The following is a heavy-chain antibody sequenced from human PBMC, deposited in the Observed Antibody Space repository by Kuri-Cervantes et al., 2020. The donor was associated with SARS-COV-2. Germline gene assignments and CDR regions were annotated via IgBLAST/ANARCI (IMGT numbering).Heavy chain of an antibody. CDR1: GFTVSSNC. CDR3: ARVEVAGMYYGMDV. J-gene: IGHJ6*02. V-gene: IGHV3-66*02. Sequence: GESLKISCAASGFTVSSNCMSWVRQAPGKGLECVSVIYSGGSTYYADSVNGRFTISRDNSKNTLYLQVNSLRAEDTAVYYCARVEVAGMYYGMDVWGQGTTVTVS. D-gene: IGHD6-19*01. CDR2: IYSGGST.